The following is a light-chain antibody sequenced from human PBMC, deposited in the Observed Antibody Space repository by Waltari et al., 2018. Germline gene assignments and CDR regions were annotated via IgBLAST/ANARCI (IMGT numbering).Light chain of an antibody. Sequence: QSVLTQPPSVSAAPGHKVSISCPGPPSTVGNNGVFWYRPLPGSAPKLLTSETNGRPTGTPDRFSGSKSATTAILDIAGLQPGDEADYYCGTWDSSLALWLFGGGTKLTV. J-gene: IGLJ3*02. CDR3: GTWDSSLALWL. CDR2: ETN. V-gene: IGLV1-51*02. CDR1: PSTVGNNG.